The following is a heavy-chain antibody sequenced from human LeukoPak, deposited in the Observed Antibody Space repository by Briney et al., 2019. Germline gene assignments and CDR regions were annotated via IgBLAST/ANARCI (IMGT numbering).Heavy chain of an antibody. D-gene: IGHD4-17*01. CDR1: GFTVSSNY. V-gene: IGHV3-21*01. CDR3: ARNHYGDYYDYYYGMDV. CDR2: ISSSSSYI. J-gene: IGHJ6*02. Sequence: GGSLRLSCAASGFTVSSNYMNWVRQAPGKGLEWVSSISSSSSYIYYADSVKGRFTISRDNTKNSLYLQMNSLRAEDTAVYYCARNHYGDYYDYYYGMDVWGQGTTVTVSS.